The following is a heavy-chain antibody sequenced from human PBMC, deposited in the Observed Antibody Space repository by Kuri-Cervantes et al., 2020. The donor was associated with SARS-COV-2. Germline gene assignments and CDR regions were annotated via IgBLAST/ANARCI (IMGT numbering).Heavy chain of an antibody. D-gene: IGHD2-2*01. CDR1: GGTFSSYA. V-gene: IGHV1-69*04. Sequence: ASVKVSCKASGGTFSSYAISWVRQAPGQGLEWMGRIIPILGIANYAQKFQGRVTITADKSTSTAYMELSSLRSEDTAVYYCARASTNCYLFSLCGYFQHWGQGTLVTVSS. CDR2: IIPILGIA. CDR3: ARASTNCYLFSLCGYFQH. J-gene: IGHJ1*01.